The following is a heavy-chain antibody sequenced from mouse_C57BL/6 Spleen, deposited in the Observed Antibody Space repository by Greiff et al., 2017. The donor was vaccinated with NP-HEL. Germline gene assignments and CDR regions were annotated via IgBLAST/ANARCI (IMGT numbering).Heavy chain of an antibody. CDR2: ISSGGSYT. Sequence: EVQVVESGGDLVKPGGSLKLSCAASGSTFSSYGMSWVRQTPDKRLEWVATISSGGSYTYYPDSVKGRFTISRDNAKNTLYLQMSSLKSEDTAMYYCASSEFAYWGQGTLVTVSA. J-gene: IGHJ3*01. CDR3: ASSEFAY. V-gene: IGHV5-6*01. CDR1: GSTFSSYG.